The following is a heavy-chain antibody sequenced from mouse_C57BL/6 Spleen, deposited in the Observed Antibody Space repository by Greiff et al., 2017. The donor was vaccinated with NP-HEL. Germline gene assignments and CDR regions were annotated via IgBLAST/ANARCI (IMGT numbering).Heavy chain of an antibody. J-gene: IGHJ4*01. CDR1: GFTFSSYT. Sequence: EVQGVESGGGLVKPGGSLKLSCAASGFTFSSYTMSWVRQTPEKRLEWVATISGGGGNTYYPDSVKGRFTISRDNAKNTLYLQMSSLRSEDTALYYCARLPGRGYAMDYWGQGTSVTVSS. CDR3: ARLPGRGYAMDY. CDR2: ISGGGGNT. V-gene: IGHV5-9*01. D-gene: IGHD3-3*01.